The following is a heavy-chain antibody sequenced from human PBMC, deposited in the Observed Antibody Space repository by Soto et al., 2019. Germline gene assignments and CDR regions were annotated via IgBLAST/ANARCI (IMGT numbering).Heavy chain of an antibody. J-gene: IGHJ6*02. CDR1: GDYVTSVRDY. D-gene: IGHD3-10*01. V-gene: IGHV4-61*01. Sequence: PSETRSLTCTVSGDYVTSVRDYCSWIRHPPGKGLAWLRSLSYSGSADYNPYLGSRVTISIDTSKNQFSMKLTSVTTADTAVYYCERGVGFGYYYYHMDLWGQGTTVT. CDR2: LSYSGSA. CDR3: ERGVGFGYYYYHMDL.